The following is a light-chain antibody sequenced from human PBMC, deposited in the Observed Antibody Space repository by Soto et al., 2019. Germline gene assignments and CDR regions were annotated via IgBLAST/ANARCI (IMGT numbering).Light chain of an antibody. CDR1: ASNVGTQF. CDR3: GTWYSGLTVGI. J-gene: IGLJ2*01. CDR2: DND. Sequence: QSVLTQPPSVSAAPGQSVTISCSGSASNVGTQFVSWYQQLPGAAPKLLIYDNDKRPSDIPDRFSGSKSDTSATLTITGPQPGDEDDYYCGTWYSGLTVGIFGGGTKVTVL. V-gene: IGLV1-51*01.